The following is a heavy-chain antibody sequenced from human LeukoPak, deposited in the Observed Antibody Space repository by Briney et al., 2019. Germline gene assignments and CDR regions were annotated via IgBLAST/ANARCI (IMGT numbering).Heavy chain of an antibody. CDR1: GFSLRTSGVG. D-gene: IGHD2-15*01. J-gene: IGHJ3*02. V-gene: IGHV2-5*02. CDR2: SYWDDNK. CDR3: AHSHEVVADDAFDI. Sequence: SGPTLVNPTQTLTLTCTFSGFSLRTSGVGVGWIREPPGKALEWLALSYWDDNKRYSPSLKRTLTITTDTSKNQVVLTMTNMDPVDTATYYCAHSHEVVADDAFDIWGQGTMVTVSS.